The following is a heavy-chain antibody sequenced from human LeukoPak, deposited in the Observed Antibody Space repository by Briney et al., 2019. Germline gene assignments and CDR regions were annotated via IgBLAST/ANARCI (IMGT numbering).Heavy chain of an antibody. CDR2: ISYDGSNN. Sequence: GGSLRPSCAASGFTFSSYAMHWVRQAPGKGLEWVATISYDGSNNYYADSVKGRFTISRDNSKNTLYLQMNSLRAEDTAVYYCARGRNIVATSGYFDFWGQGTLVTVSS. CDR3: ARGRNIVATSGYFDF. V-gene: IGHV3-30-3*01. J-gene: IGHJ4*02. D-gene: IGHD5-12*01. CDR1: GFTFSSYA.